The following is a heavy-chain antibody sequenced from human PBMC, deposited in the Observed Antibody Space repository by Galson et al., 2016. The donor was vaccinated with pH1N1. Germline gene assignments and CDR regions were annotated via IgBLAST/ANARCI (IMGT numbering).Heavy chain of an antibody. CDR3: ARDRRVREWGADTFDI. D-gene: IGHD3-10*01. V-gene: IGHV4-4*09. Sequence: SETLSLTCTVSGGSISSYYWSWIRQPAGKGLEWIGYIYTSGSTNYNPSLKSRVTISVDTSKNQFSLKLSSVTAADTAVYYCARDRRVREWGADTFDIWGQGTMVTISS. J-gene: IGHJ3*02. CDR1: GGSISSYY. CDR2: IYTSGST.